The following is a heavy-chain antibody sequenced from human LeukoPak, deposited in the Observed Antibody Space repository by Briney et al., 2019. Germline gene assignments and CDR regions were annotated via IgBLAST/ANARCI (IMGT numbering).Heavy chain of an antibody. CDR1: GYSISSGYY. V-gene: IGHV4-38-2*02. Sequence: PSETLSLTCAVSGYSISSGYYWGWIRQPPGKGLEWIGSIYHSGNTYYNPSLKSRATISVDTSKNQFSLKLSSVTAADTAVYYCARDGSFYGHLDYWGQGTLVTVSS. CDR2: IYHSGNT. CDR3: ARDGSFYGHLDY. D-gene: IGHD4-17*01. J-gene: IGHJ4*02.